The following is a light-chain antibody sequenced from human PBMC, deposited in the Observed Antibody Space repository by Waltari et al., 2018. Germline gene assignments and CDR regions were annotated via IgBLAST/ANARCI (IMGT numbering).Light chain of an antibody. CDR1: QSISDTY. J-gene: IGKJ3*01. CDR3: HHYGSSPQGT. CDR2: GAA. V-gene: IGKV3-20*01. Sequence: ELVLTQSPGTLSLSPGERATLSCRAGQSISDTYLGWYQQRPGQAPRLLIYGAASRAAGIPDRFSGSGSGTDFTLTISRLESEDFAVYYCHHYGSSPQGTFGPGTRVDI.